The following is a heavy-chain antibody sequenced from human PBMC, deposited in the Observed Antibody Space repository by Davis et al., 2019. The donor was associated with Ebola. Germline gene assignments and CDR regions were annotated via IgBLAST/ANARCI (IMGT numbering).Heavy chain of an antibody. V-gene: IGHV3-48*02. J-gene: IGHJ4*02. D-gene: IGHD3-10*01. Sequence: GGSLRLSCEASGFTFSSFTMNWARQAQGKGLEWIAYIDISSSTIDYADSVEGRFTISRDNAKSTLYLQMNSLRDEDTAVYYCARGYGSGRYFDHWGQGTLVTVSS. CDR3: ARGYGSGRYFDH. CDR2: IDISSSTI. CDR1: GFTFSSFT.